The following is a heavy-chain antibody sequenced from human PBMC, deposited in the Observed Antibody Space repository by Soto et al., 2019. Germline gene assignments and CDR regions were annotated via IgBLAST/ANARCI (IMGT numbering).Heavy chain of an antibody. Sequence: ASVKVSCKVSGYTLTELSMHWVRQAPGKGLEWMGGFDPEDGETIYAQKFQGRVTMTEDTSTDTAYMELSSLRSEDTAVYYCAVLGYCSSTSCYEAGNWFDPWG. CDR3: AVLGYCSSTSCYEAGNWFDP. J-gene: IGHJ5*02. CDR2: FDPEDGET. CDR1: GYTLTELS. D-gene: IGHD2-2*01. V-gene: IGHV1-24*01.